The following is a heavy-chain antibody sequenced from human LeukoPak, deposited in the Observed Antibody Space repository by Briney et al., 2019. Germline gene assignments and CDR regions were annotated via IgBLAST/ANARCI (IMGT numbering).Heavy chain of an antibody. CDR1: GGTFSSYA. V-gene: IGHV1-69*01. CDR3: ARVLSRDYDRRGYATWLAP. CDR2: IIPIFGTA. J-gene: IGHJ5*02. Sequence: ASVKVSRKASGGTFSSYAISWVRQAPGQGLEWMGGIIPIFGTANYAQKFQGRVTITADESTSTAYMELSSLRSEDTAVYSCARVLSRDYDRRGYATWLAPWARGTLV. D-gene: IGHD3-22*01.